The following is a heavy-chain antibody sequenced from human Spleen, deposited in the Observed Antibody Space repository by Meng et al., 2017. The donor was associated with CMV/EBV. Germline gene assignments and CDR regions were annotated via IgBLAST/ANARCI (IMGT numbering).Heavy chain of an antibody. CDR3: ARLALSDY. Sequence: QVQLLGSGGGVVQPGRSLRLSCAASGFTLSSSAIHWVRQAPGKGLEWVAIISSDGSNRYYADSVKGRFTISRDSSKNTLYLQMNSLRAEDTAVYYCARLALSDYWGQGTLVTVSS. CDR2: ISSDGSNR. CDR1: GFTLSSSA. J-gene: IGHJ4*02. V-gene: IGHV3-30-3*01.